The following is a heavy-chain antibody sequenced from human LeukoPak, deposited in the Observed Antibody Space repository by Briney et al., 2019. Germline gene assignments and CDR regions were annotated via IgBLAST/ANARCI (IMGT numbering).Heavy chain of an antibody. J-gene: IGHJ4*02. Sequence: GGSLRLSCAASGFTFSSHAMNWVRQAPGKGLEWVSGISNSGGNTYYADSVKGRFTISRDNSKNTLYLQMNSLRAEDTAVYYCARDPENTYCGGDCYDSHFDYWGQGTLVTVSS. CDR1: GFTFSSHA. V-gene: IGHV3-23*01. CDR2: ISNSGGNT. D-gene: IGHD2-21*01. CDR3: ARDPENTYCGGDCYDSHFDY.